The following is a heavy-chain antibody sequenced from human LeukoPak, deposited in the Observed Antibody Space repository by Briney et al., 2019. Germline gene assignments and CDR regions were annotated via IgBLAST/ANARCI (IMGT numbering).Heavy chain of an antibody. V-gene: IGHV1-18*01. J-gene: IGHJ4*02. CDR2: ISPYNGYT. CDR3: ARAGSGSGWYFDY. Sequence: ASVKVSCKASGYTFTSHGIGWVRQAPGQGLEWMGWISPYNGYTRYVQKLQGRVTMTTDTSTSTAYMELRSLRFDDTAVYYCARAGSGSGWYFDYWGQGTLVTVSS. CDR1: GYTFTSHG. D-gene: IGHD6-19*01.